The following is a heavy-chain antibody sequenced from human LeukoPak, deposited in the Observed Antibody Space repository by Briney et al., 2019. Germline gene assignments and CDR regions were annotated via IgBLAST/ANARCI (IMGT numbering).Heavy chain of an antibody. CDR3: ARDPAGNHPYDSSGYQDY. V-gene: IGHV4-4*02. Sequence: PSETLSLTCAVSGDSIRSINWWSWVRQPPGKGLEWIGEIYHNGSTKYNPSLKSRVTISVDKSKNQFSLNMTSVTVADTAVYYCARDPAGNHPYDSSGYQDYWGQGTLVTVSS. D-gene: IGHD3-22*01. J-gene: IGHJ4*02. CDR2: IYHNGST. CDR1: GDSIRSINW.